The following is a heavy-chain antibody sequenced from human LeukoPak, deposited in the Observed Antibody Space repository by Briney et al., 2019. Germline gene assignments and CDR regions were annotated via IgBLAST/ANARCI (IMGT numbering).Heavy chain of an antibody. CDR3: ARRSEFDNTHYHYFDY. D-gene: IGHD2-15*01. V-gene: IGHV4-39*01. CDR1: GGSIDSRSYY. CDR2: IYHSGST. J-gene: IGHJ4*02. Sequence: SETLSLTCTVSGGSIDSRSYYCDWIRQAPGKGLEWIGTIYHSGSTEYTQSLKSRVAIFVDSSKNQFSLILHSVAAADTAVYYCARRSEFDNTHYHYFDYWGQGALVTVSS.